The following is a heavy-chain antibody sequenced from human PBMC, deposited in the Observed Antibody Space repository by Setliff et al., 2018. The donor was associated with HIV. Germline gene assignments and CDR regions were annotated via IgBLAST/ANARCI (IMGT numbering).Heavy chain of an antibody. CDR2: ISGSGITI. CDR1: GFIFSSYW. CDR3: ARDLSGGYNFWSGYYPLDY. D-gene: IGHD3-3*01. Sequence: GGSLRLSCAASGFIFSSYWMSWVRQAPGKGLECLSYISGSGITISYADSVKGRFTISRDNAKNVVYLQMNNLRAEETAVYYCARDLSGGYNFWSGYYPLDYWGRGTLVTVSS. V-gene: IGHV3-48*04. J-gene: IGHJ4*02.